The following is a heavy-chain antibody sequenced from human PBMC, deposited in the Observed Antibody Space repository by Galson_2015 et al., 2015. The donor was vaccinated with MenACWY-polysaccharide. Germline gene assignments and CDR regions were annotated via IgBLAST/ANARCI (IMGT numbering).Heavy chain of an antibody. V-gene: IGHV3-30*03. CDR3: ARATYNGGWYPDYFDY. Sequence: SLRLSCAASGFTFSTYAMHWVRQAPGKGLEWVAFISYDGSNTYYADSVKGRFTISRDNSKSTLYLQMNSLRAEDTAIFFCARATYNGGWYPDYFDYWGQGALVTVSS. D-gene: IGHD6-19*01. CDR2: ISYDGSNT. J-gene: IGHJ4*02. CDR1: GFTFSTYA.